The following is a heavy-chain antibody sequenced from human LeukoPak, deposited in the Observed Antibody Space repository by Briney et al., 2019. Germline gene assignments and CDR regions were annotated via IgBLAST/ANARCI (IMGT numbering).Heavy chain of an antibody. V-gene: IGHV4-59*08. D-gene: IGHD6-13*01. CDR2: IYYSGST. J-gene: IGHJ4*02. CDR3: ARLGESSSSSADY. Sequence: PSETLSLTCTVSGGSISSYYWSWIRQPPGKGLEWIGYIYYSGSTNYNPSLKSRVTISVDTSKNQFSLKLSSVSAADTAVYYCARLGESSSSSADYWGQGTLVTVSS. CDR1: GGSISSYY.